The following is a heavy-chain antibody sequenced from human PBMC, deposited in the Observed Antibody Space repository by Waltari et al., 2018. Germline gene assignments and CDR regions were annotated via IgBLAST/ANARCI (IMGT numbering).Heavy chain of an antibody. CDR3: GRLADCAEYFQH. CDR2: IYFRRSP. CDR1: GGPISRYY. V-gene: IGHV4-59*01. J-gene: IGHJ1*01. Sequence: QVQLHEPGPRVVKPSETLSLTSTVPGGPISRYYSSWTRQSPGKGPERLGNIYFRRSPNYNPSLKRRDTISVNTSKNQFTLKLSSVTAADTAVYYWGRLADCAEYFQHWGQGTLVTVSS. D-gene: IGHD2-21*02.